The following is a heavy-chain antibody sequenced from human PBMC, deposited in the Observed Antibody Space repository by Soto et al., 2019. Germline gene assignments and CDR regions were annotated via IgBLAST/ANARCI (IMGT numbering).Heavy chain of an antibody. CDR2: ISRDGSST. V-gene: IGHV3-74*01. CDR1: GFTFSSYW. Sequence: EVQLVESGGGLVQPGGSLRLSCVASGFTFSSYWMHWVRQAPGKGLVWVSRISRDGSSTSYADFVQGRFTMSRDNAKNTVYLQVNSLRAEDTAVYYCLSGLVETTNYWGPGTLVTVSS. D-gene: IGHD1-26*01. CDR3: LSGLVETTNY. J-gene: IGHJ4*02.